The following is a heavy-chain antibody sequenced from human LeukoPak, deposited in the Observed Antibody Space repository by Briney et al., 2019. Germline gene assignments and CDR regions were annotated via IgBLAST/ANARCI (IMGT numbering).Heavy chain of an antibody. CDR1: GYTFTSCG. D-gene: IGHD3-16*01. V-gene: IGHV1-18*01. J-gene: IGHJ5*02. CDR3: AREANYDYVWGSYSWFDP. CDR2: ISAYNGNT. Sequence: GASEKVSCKASGYTFTSCGISWVRQAPGQGLEWMGWISAYNGNTNYAQKLQGRVTMTTDTSTSTAYMELRSLRSDDTAVYYCAREANYDYVWGSYSWFDPWGQGTLVTVSS.